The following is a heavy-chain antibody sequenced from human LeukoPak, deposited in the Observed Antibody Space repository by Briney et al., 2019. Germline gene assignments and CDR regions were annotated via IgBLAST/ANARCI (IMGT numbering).Heavy chain of an antibody. D-gene: IGHD3-10*01. V-gene: IGHV4-34*01. CDR1: GGSFSGYY. J-gene: IGHJ6*01. CDR2: INQSGST. Sequence: SETLSLTCAVYGGSFSGYYWSWIRQPPGKGLEWIGEINQSGSTTYNPSLKSRVTISVDTSKNQFSLKLSSVTAADTAVYYCARGLYYNSSGRYGMDVWGQGTTVTVSS. CDR3: ARGLYYNSSGRYGMDV.